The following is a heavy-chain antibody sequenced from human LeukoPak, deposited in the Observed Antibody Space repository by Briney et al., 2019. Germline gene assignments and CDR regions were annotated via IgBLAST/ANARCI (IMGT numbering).Heavy chain of an antibody. Sequence: GGSRRLSCAVSGFTFSSYEMNWVRQAPGKGLEWVSYISSSGSTIYYADSVKGRFTISRDNAKNSLYLQMNSLRAEDTAVYYCARERINVFDMWGQGTMVTVSS. CDR1: GFTFSSYE. J-gene: IGHJ3*02. D-gene: IGHD3-10*01. CDR3: ARERINVFDM. V-gene: IGHV3-48*03. CDR2: ISSSGSTI.